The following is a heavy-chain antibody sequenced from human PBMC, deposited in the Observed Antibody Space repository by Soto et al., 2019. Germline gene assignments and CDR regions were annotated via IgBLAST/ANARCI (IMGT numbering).Heavy chain of an antibody. Sequence: SETLSLTCAVYGGSFSGYYWSWIRQPPGKGLEWIGEVNHSGSTNYNPSLKSRVTISVDTSKNQFSLKLSSVTAADTAVYYCARGRLAAYYYYYYGMDVWGQGTTVTVSS. CDR3: ARGRLAAYYYYYYGMDV. V-gene: IGHV4-34*01. CDR2: VNHSGST. D-gene: IGHD6-13*01. CDR1: GGSFSGYY. J-gene: IGHJ6*02.